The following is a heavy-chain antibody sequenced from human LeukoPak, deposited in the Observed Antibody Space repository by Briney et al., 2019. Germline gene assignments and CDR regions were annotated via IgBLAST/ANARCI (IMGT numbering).Heavy chain of an antibody. Sequence: SETLSLTCAVYGGSFSGYYWSWIRQPPGKGLEWIGEINHSGSTNYNPSLKSRVTISVDTSKNQFSLKLSSVTAADTAVYYCARQWGYDYVWGSYHANWFDPWGQGTPVTVSS. CDR3: ARQWGYDYVWGSYHANWFDP. CDR1: GGSFSGYY. V-gene: IGHV4-34*01. D-gene: IGHD3-16*02. J-gene: IGHJ5*02. CDR2: INHSGST.